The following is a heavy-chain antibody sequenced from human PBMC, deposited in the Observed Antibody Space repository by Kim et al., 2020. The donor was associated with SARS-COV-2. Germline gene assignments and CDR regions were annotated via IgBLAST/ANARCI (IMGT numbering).Heavy chain of an antibody. CDR3: ARDYYGSGSYYNPKIFYYYYYGMDV. Sequence: SETLSLTCAVYGGSFSGYYWSWIRQPPGKGLEWIGEINHSGSTNYNPSLKSRVTISVDTSKNQFSLKLSSVTAADTAVYYCARDYYGSGSYYNPKIFYYYYYGMDVWGQGTTVTVSS. CDR1: GGSFSGYY. CDR2: INHSGST. V-gene: IGHV4-34*01. J-gene: IGHJ6*02. D-gene: IGHD3-10*01.